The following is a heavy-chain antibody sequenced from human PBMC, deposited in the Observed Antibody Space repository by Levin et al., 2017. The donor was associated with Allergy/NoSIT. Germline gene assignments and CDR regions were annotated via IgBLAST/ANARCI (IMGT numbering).Heavy chain of an antibody. CDR2: TSVSGGST. J-gene: IGHJ4*02. V-gene: IGHV3-23*01. Sequence: TGGSLRLSCAASGFTFSSYAMTWVRQAPGKGLEWVSGTSVSGGSTYYADSVKGRFTISRDNSKNTLYLQMNSLRAEDTAVYYCAKYDDWDLRGYFDYWGQGTLVTVSS. CDR1: GFTFSSYA. CDR3: AKYDDWDLRGYFDY. D-gene: IGHD3-9*01.